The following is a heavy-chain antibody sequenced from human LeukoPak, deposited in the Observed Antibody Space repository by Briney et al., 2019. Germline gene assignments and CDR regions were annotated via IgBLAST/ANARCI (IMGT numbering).Heavy chain of an antibody. CDR3: ARDPEYYDVLTGYSTGGHY. J-gene: IGHJ4*02. CDR1: GGTFSSYA. Sequence: ASVKVSCKASGGTFSSYAISWVRQAPGQGLEWMGRIIPILGIANYAQKFQGRVTITADKSTSTAYMELSSLRSEDTAVYYCARDPEYYDVLTGYSTGGHYWGQGTLVTVSS. CDR2: IIPILGIA. D-gene: IGHD3-9*01. V-gene: IGHV1-69*04.